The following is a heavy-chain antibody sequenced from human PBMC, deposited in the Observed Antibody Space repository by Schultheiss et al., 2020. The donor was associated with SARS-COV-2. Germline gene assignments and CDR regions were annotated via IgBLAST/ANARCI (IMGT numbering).Heavy chain of an antibody. D-gene: IGHD3-3*01. J-gene: IGHJ2*01. CDR3: ARAHPDYDFWSGYVVAGYWYFDL. V-gene: IGHV1-18*01. Sequence: ASVKVSCKASGYTFTSYGISWVRQAPGQGLEWMGWISAYNGNTNYAQKLQGRVTMTTDTSTSTAYMELRSLRSDDTAVYYCARAHPDYDFWSGYVVAGYWYFDLWGRGTLVTVSS. CDR2: ISAYNGNT. CDR1: GYTFTSYG.